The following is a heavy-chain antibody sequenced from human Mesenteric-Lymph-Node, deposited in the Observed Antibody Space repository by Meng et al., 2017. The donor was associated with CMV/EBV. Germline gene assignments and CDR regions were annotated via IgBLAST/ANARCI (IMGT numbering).Heavy chain of an antibody. CDR3: ATLGARNFDN. Sequence: VSCRTSGYIFNDYYIQWVRQAPGRGPEVLGWISPRTGDTNYAQQFEGRVTMTRDTSIRVAYLEIRSLRSDDTALYYCATLGARNFDNWGQGTLVTVSS. CDR1: GYIFNDYY. J-gene: IGHJ4*02. CDR2: ISPRTGDT. D-gene: IGHD1-26*01. V-gene: IGHV1-2*02.